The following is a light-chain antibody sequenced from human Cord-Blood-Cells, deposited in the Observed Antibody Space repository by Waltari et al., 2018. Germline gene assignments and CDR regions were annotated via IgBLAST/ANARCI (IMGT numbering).Light chain of an antibody. V-gene: IGKV3-11*01. J-gene: IGKJ5*01. Sequence: EILFTQSPATLSLSPGDRATLSCRASQTVSSYLAWYQQKPDQAPRLLIYDASNRATGIPARFSGSGSGTDFTLTISSLEPEDFAVYYCQQRSNWPITFGQGTRLEIK. CDR1: QTVSSY. CDR3: QQRSNWPIT. CDR2: DAS.